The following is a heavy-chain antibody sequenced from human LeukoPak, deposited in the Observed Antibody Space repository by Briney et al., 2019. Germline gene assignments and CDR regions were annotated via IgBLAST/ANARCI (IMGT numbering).Heavy chain of an antibody. V-gene: IGHV4-34*01. CDR2: INHSGST. CDR1: GGSFSGYY. Sequence: KPSETLSLXCAVYGGSFSGYYWSWIRQPPGKGLEWIGEINHSGSTNYNPSLKSRVTISVDTSKNQFSLKLSSVTAADTAVYYCARGIDYWGQGTLVTVSS. CDR3: ARGIDY. J-gene: IGHJ4*02.